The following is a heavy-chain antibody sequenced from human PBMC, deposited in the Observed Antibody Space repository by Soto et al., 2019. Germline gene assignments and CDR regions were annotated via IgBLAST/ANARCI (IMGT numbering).Heavy chain of an antibody. CDR2: IYYSGSS. J-gene: IGHJ6*03. CDR1: GASISSNY. Sequence: PSETLSLTCTVSGASISSNYWSWIRQPPGKGLELFGDIYYSGSSTYNPSLKSRVTISVDMSRNQFSLRLSSVTVADTAVYYCAGLQINYYYMDVWGKGTTVTVSS. V-gene: IGHV4-59*01. D-gene: IGHD1-1*01. CDR3: AGLQINYYYMDV.